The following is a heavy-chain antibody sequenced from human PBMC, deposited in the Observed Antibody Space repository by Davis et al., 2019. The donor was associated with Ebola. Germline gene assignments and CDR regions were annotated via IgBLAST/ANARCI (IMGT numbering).Heavy chain of an antibody. J-gene: IGHJ4*02. V-gene: IGHV1-2*04. D-gene: IGHD3-22*01. CDR3: ARDSFYDSSGY. CDR2: INPNSGGT. CDR1: GGTFSSYA. Sequence: ASVKVSCKASGGTFSSYAISWVRQAPGQGLEWMGWINPNSGGTNYAQKFQGWVTMTRDTSISTAYMELSRLRSDDTAVYYCARDSFYDSSGYWGQGTLVTVSS.